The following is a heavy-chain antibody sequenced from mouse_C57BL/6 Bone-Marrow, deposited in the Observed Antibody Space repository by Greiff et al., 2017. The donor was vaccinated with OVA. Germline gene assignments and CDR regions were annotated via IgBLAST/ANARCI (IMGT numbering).Heavy chain of an antibody. J-gene: IGHJ2*01. CDR1: GYTFTDYY. CDR2: INPYNGGT. Sequence: EVQLQQSGPVLVKPGASVKMSCKASGYTFTDYYMNWVKQSPGKSLEWIGVINPYNGGTSYNQKFKGKATLTVDKSSSTAYMELNSLTSEDSAVYYCARWWSKYGDYFDYWGQGTTLTVSS. V-gene: IGHV1-19*01. D-gene: IGHD2-5*01. CDR3: ARWWSKYGDYFDY.